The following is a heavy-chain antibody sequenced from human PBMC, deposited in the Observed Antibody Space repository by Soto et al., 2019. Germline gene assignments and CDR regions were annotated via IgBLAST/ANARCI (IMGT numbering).Heavy chain of an antibody. CDR2: ISPYNDDT. D-gene: IGHD3-22*01. Sequence: QAQLVQSGAEVKKPGASVKVSCKASGYSFSSYGISWVRQAPGQGLEWLGWISPYNDDTRYAQKLQGRVTMNTDTSTRTAYMAMRSLKSDDTAVYFCARGGYYDSSGSRNYHYYGMDVWGQGTTVTVSS. CDR1: GYSFSSYG. CDR3: ARGGYYDSSGSRNYHYYGMDV. J-gene: IGHJ6*02. V-gene: IGHV1-18*01.